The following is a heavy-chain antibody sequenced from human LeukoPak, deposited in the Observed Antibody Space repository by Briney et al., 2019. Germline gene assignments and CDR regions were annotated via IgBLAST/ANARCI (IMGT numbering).Heavy chain of an antibody. CDR2: LYSGGNT. D-gene: IGHD3-10*01. CDR1: GFTFSSYA. CDR3: ARYDGGSGPFDY. Sequence: GGSLRLSCAASGFTFSSYAMSWVRQAPGKGLEWVSVLYSGGNTYYADSVKGRFTISRDNSKNTLYLQMNSLRAEDTAVYYCARYDGGSGPFDYWGQGTLVTVSS. V-gene: IGHV3-53*01. J-gene: IGHJ4*02.